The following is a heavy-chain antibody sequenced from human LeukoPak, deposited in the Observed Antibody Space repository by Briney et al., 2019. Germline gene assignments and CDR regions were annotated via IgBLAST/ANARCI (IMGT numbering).Heavy chain of an antibody. CDR3: ARYIVSTITFWGSPEYYFDY. J-gene: IGHJ4*02. D-gene: IGHD5/OR15-5a*01. CDR2: IKQDGSEK. CDR1: GFTFSSYW. V-gene: IGHV3-7*01. Sequence: GGSLRLSCAASGFTFSSYWMSWVRQAPGKGLEWVANIKQDGSEKYYVDSVKGRFTISRDNAKNSLYLQMNSLRAEDTAVYYCARYIVSTITFWGSPEYYFDYWGQGTLVTVSS.